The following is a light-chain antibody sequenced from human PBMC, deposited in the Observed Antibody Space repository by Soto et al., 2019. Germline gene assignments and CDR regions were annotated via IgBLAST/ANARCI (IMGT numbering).Light chain of an antibody. CDR2: AAS. V-gene: IGKV1-39*01. CDR1: QSISTH. Sequence: DIQMTQSPSSLSASVGDRVSITCRASQSISTHLSWYQQKPGKAPKLLIYAASSLQSWVPSRFTGSGSGTDFTLTISSLPPEDFVTYYCQQSYTTWWTFGQGTKVEIK. CDR3: QQSYTTWWT. J-gene: IGKJ1*01.